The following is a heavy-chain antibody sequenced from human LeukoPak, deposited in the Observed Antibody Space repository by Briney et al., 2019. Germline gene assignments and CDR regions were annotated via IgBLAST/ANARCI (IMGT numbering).Heavy chain of an antibody. CDR3: ARAGGSYYDDY. Sequence: GGSLRLSCAASGFTFSRYWMSWVRQAPGKGLEWVANIKQDGSEKYYADSVKGRFTISRDNAKNSLYLQMNSLRVDDTAVYYCARAGGSYYDDYWGQGTLVTVSS. CDR2: IKQDGSEK. D-gene: IGHD3-22*01. CDR1: GFTFSRYW. J-gene: IGHJ4*02. V-gene: IGHV3-7*01.